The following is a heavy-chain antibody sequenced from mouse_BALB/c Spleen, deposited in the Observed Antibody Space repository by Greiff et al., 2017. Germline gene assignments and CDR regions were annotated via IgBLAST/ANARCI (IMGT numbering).Heavy chain of an antibody. CDR1: GFSLTSYA. D-gene: IGHD4-1*01. V-gene: IGHV2-5-1*01. CDR2: IWSGGST. J-gene: IGHJ4*01. Sequence: QVQLQQSGPSLVQPSQSLSITCAVSGFSLTSYAVHWVRQSPGKGLEWLAVIWSGGSTDYNAAFMSRLSITKDNSKSQVFFKMNSLQADDTAIYYCAKISSGNYYAMDYWGQGTTVTVSS. CDR3: AKISSGNYYAMDY.